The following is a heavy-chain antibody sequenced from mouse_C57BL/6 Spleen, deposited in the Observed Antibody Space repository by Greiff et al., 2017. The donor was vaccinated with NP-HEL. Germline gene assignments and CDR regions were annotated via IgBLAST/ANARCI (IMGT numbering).Heavy chain of an antibody. V-gene: IGHV1-82*01. CDR1: GYAFSSSW. D-gene: IGHD3-3*01. Sequence: VKLQESGPELVKPGASVKISCKASGYAFSSSWINWVKQRPGKGLEWIGRIYPGDGDTNYNGKFKGKATLTADKSSSTAYMQLSSLTSEDSAVYFCANDRDGFAYWGQGTLVTVSA. CDR2: IYPGDGDT. J-gene: IGHJ3*01. CDR3: ANDRDGFAY.